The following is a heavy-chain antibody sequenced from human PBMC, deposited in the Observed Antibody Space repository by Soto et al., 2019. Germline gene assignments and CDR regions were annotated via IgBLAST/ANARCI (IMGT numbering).Heavy chain of an antibody. J-gene: IGHJ4*02. CDR1: GGSFSGYY. V-gene: IGHV4-34*01. D-gene: IGHD6-13*01. CDR2: INHSGST. Sequence: QVQLQQWGAGLLKPSETLSLTCAVYGGSFSGYYWSWIRQPPGKGLEWIGEINHSGSTNYNPSLRRRVTISVDTSKNQFSLKRSSVTAADTAVYYCARESAGRIAAAGTGDYWGQGTLVTVSS. CDR3: ARESAGRIAAAGTGDY.